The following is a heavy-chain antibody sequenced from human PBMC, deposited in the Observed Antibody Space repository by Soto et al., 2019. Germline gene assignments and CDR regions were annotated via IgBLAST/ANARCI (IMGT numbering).Heavy chain of an antibody. V-gene: IGHV4-59*08. Sequence: SETLSLTCTVSGGSISSYYWSWIRQPPGKGMEWIGYIYYSGSTNYSPSLKSRVTISVDTSKNQFSLKLSSVTAADTAVYYCARQGYYDFWSGYDQYYYYYYMDVWGKGTTVTVSS. CDR2: IYYSGST. J-gene: IGHJ6*03. D-gene: IGHD3-3*01. CDR1: GGSISSYY. CDR3: ARQGYYDFWSGYDQYYYYYYMDV.